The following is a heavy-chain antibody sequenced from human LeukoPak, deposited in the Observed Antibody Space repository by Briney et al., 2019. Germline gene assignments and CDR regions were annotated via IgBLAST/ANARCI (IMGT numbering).Heavy chain of an antibody. CDR3: ATHPGGLQSGFDN. CDR2: IYPGDSDT. D-gene: IGHD5-24*01. CDR1: GYSFSTDW. V-gene: IGHV5-51*01. J-gene: IGHJ4*02. Sequence: GESLKISCKGSGYSFSTDWIGWVRQMPGKGLEWMGIIYPGDSDTRYSPSFQGQVTMSADKSISTVYLQWSRLRASDTAMYYCATHPGGLQSGFDNWGQGTLVTVSS.